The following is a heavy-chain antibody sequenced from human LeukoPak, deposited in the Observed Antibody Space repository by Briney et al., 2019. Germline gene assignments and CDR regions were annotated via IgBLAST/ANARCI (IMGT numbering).Heavy chain of an antibody. CDR2: IIPIFGTA. D-gene: IGHD2-2*02. J-gene: IGHJ6*03. CDR1: GGTFSSYA. V-gene: IGHV1-69*05. CDR3: ARAAPHYCSSTSCYTANKYYYYYMDV. Sequence: SVKVSCKASGGTFSSYAISWVRQAPGQGLEWMGGIIPIFGTANYAQKFQGRVTITTDESTSTAYMELSSLRSEDTAVYYCARAAPHYCSSTSCYTANKYYYYYMDVWGKGTTVTVSS.